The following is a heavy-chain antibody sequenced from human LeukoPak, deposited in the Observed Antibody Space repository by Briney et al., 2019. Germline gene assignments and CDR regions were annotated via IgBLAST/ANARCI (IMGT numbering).Heavy chain of an antibody. D-gene: IGHD5-18*01. J-gene: IGHJ6*02. Sequence: GGSLRLSCAASGFTFSDYYMSWIRQAPGKGLEWVSYISSSGSTIYYADSVKGRFTISRDNAKNSLYLQMISLRAEDTAVYYCARSDGSYSYGYGYYYGMDVWGQGTTVTVSS. CDR1: GFTFSDYY. V-gene: IGHV3-11*01. CDR2: ISSSGSTI. CDR3: ARSDGSYSYGYGYYYGMDV.